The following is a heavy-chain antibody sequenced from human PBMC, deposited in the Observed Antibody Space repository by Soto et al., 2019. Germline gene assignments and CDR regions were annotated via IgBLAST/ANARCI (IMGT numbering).Heavy chain of an antibody. CDR3: AKGSSSITAIDDY. CDR2: IGGSGGST. V-gene: IGHV3-23*01. Sequence: EVQLLESGGGLVQPGGSLRLSCAASGFTFSTYAMSWVRQAPGKGLEWVSTIGGSGGSTYYADSVKGRFTISRDNSKNTLYLQMNSLRAEDTAVYYCAKGSSSITAIDDYWGQGTLVTVSS. J-gene: IGHJ4*02. D-gene: IGHD6-6*01. CDR1: GFTFSTYA.